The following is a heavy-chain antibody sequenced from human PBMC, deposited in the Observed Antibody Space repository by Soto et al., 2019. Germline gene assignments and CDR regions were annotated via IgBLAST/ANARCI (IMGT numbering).Heavy chain of an antibody. D-gene: IGHD2-2*01. J-gene: IGHJ3*02. Sequence: GGSLRLSCAASGFTFSSYAMSWVRQAPGKGLEWVSAISGSGGSTYYADSVKGRFTISRDNSKNTLYLQMNSLRAEDTAVYYCAKVVAYCSSTSWPGDPLDIWGQGTMVTVSS. CDR3: AKVVAYCSSTSWPGDPLDI. V-gene: IGHV3-23*01. CDR1: GFTFSSYA. CDR2: ISGSGGST.